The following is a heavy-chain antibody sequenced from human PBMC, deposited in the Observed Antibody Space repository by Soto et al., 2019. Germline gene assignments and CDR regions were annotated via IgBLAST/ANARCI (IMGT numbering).Heavy chain of an antibody. CDR1: GYTFTSYG. Sequence: ASVKVSCKASGYTFTSYGISWVRQAPGQGLEWMGWISAYNGNTNYAQKLQGRVTMTTDTSTSTAYMELRSLRSDDTAVYYCARDAVDTIFGVVTFFDYWGQGTLVTVSS. J-gene: IGHJ4*02. D-gene: IGHD3-3*01. V-gene: IGHV1-18*01. CDR2: ISAYNGNT. CDR3: ARDAVDTIFGVVTFFDY.